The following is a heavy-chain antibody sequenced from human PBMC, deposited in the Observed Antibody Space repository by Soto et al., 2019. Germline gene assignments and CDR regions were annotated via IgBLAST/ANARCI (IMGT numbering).Heavy chain of an antibody. Sequence: ASVKVSCKASGYTFTGYYMHWVRPAPVQGLEWMGWLNPNSGGTNYAKKFQGRVTMTRDTSISTAYMELSRLRSDDTAVYYCARDSHYYDSSGYYYYFDYWGQGTLVTVSS. V-gene: IGHV1-2*02. D-gene: IGHD3-22*01. CDR3: ARDSHYYDSSGYYYYFDY. CDR2: LNPNSGGT. J-gene: IGHJ4*02. CDR1: GYTFTGYY.